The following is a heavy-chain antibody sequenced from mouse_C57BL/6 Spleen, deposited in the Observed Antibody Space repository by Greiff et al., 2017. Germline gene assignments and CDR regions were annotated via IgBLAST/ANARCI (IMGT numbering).Heavy chain of an antibody. CDR1: GFTFSSYG. CDR3: ARQASWETSYTMDY. Sequence: EVQGVESGGDLVKPGGSLKLSCAASGFTFSSYGMSWVRQTPDKRLEWVATISSGGSYTYYPDSVKGRFTISRDNAKNTLYLQMSSLKSEDTAMYYCARQASWETSYTMDYWGQGTSVTVSS. CDR2: ISSGGSYT. D-gene: IGHD4-1*01. V-gene: IGHV5-6*01. J-gene: IGHJ4*01.